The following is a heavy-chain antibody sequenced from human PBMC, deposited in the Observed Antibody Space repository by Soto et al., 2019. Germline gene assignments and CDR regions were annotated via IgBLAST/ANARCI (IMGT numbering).Heavy chain of an antibody. CDR1: GYSISSSNW. CDR3: ARTSSGWYVADLIDY. D-gene: IGHD6-19*01. J-gene: IGHJ4*02. V-gene: IGHV4-28*01. CDR2: IYYSGST. Sequence: QVQLQESGPGLVKPSDTLSLTCAVSGYSISSSNWWGWIRQPPGKGLEWIGYIYYSGSTYYNPSLKSRDTMSVDTSKNQFSLKLSSVTAVDTAVYYCARTSSGWYVADLIDYWGQGTLVTVSS.